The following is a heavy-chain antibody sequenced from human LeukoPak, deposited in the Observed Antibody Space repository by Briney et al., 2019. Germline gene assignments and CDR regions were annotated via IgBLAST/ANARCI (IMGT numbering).Heavy chain of an antibody. CDR1: GFTVSSNY. CDR3: ASEGD. CDR2: IYTEGTT. V-gene: IGHV3-66*02. D-gene: IGHD3-16*01. Sequence: GGSLRLSCAVSGFTVSSNYFSWVRQAPGKGLEWVSVIYTEGTTYYADSVKGRFTISRDNSKNTVYLQMNSLRVEDTAVYYCASEGDWGQGTLVTVSS. J-gene: IGHJ4*02.